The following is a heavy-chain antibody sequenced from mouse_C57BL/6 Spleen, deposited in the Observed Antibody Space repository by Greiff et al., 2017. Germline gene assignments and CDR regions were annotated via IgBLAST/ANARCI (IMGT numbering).Heavy chain of an antibody. CDR1: GYTFTSYW. J-gene: IGHJ2*01. CDR2: IHPNSGST. D-gene: IGHD1-1*01. CDR3: ARIFITTVVAPFDY. V-gene: IGHV1-64*01. Sequence: VQLQQPGAELVKPGASVKLSCKASGYTFTSYWMHWVKQRPGQGLEWIGMIHPNSGSTNYNEKFKSKATLTVDKSSSTAYMQLSSLTSEDSAVYYCARIFITTVVAPFDYWGQGTTLTVSS.